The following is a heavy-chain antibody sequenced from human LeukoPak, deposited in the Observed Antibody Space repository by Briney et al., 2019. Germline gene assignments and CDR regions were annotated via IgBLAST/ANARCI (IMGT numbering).Heavy chain of an antibody. CDR3: ARYYYEGPGDY. CDR2: INHSGST. Sequence: SETLSLICAVYGGSFSGYYWSWIRQPPGKGLEWIGEINHSGSTNYNPSLKSRVTISVDTSKNQFSLKLSSVTAADTAVYYCARYYYEGPGDYWGQGTLVTVSS. V-gene: IGHV4-34*01. J-gene: IGHJ4*02. CDR1: GGSFSGYY. D-gene: IGHD3-22*01.